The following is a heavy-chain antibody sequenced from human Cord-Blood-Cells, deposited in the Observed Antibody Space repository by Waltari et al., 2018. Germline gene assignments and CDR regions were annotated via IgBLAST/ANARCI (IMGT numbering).Heavy chain of an antibody. CDR3: ARDHYWGSKKAHDY. D-gene: IGHD7-27*01. J-gene: IGHJ4*02. V-gene: IGHV4-34*01. Sequence: QVQLQQWGAGLLKPSETLSLTCAVYGGSFSGYYWSWIRQPPGKGLEWIGEINHSGRTNYNPSLKSLVTISVDTSKNQFSLKLSSVTAADTAVYYCARDHYWGSKKAHDYWGQGTLVTVSS. CDR2: INHSGRT. CDR1: GGSFSGYY.